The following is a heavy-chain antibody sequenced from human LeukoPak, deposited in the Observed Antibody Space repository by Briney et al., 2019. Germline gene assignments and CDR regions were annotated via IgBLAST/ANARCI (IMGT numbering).Heavy chain of an antibody. CDR1: GYTFINYG. V-gene: IGHV1-18*01. Sequence: ASVKFSCKASGYTFINYGITWVRQAPGQGLEWMGWISAYNSAYHGNTHYAQKLQGRVTMTTDTSTNTGYMELRSLRSDDTAVYYCAREYGSGSYTGIDYWGQGTLVTVSS. CDR2: ISAYNSAYHGNT. D-gene: IGHD3-10*01. J-gene: IGHJ4*02. CDR3: AREYGSGSYTGIDY.